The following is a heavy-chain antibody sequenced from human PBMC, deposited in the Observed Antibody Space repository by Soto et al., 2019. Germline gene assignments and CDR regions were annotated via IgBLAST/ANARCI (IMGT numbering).Heavy chain of an antibody. CDR2: ISSSSSTI. CDR1: GFTFSSYS. J-gene: IGHJ6*03. Sequence: GGSLRLSCAASGFTFSSYSMNWVRQAPGKGLEWVSYISSSSSTIYYADSVKGRFTISRDNAKNSLYLQMNSLRAEDTAVYYCARVGTTRWGAVGTHYYMDVWGKGTTVTVSS. D-gene: IGHD2-15*01. CDR3: ARVGTTRWGAVGTHYYMDV. V-gene: IGHV3-48*01.